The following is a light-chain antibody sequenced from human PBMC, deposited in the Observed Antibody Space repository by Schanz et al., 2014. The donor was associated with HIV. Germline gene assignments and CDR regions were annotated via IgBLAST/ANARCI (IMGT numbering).Light chain of an antibody. CDR1: SSDIGGSDY. Sequence: QSALTQPASVSGSPGQSITISCSGTSSDIGGSDYVSWYQQHPGRAPKVLIYDVRDRPSGVSNRFSGSKSGNTASLTISGLQAEDEAEYFCSSYTTSNTHVFGSGTKPTVL. J-gene: IGLJ1*01. CDR3: SSYTTSNTHV. V-gene: IGLV2-14*03. CDR2: DVR.